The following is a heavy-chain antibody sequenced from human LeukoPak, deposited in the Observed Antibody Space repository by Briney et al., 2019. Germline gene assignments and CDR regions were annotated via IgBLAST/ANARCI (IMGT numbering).Heavy chain of an antibody. J-gene: IGHJ6*03. CDR1: GFTFSSYA. V-gene: IGHV3-23*01. Sequence: GGSLRLSCAASGFTFSSYAMSWVRQAPGKGLEWVSAISGTGGSTYYADSVKGRFTISRDNSKNTLYLQMNSLRAEDTAVYYCAKSRASYYYYMDVWGKGTTVTVSS. CDR3: AKSRASYYYYMDV. CDR2: ISGTGGST.